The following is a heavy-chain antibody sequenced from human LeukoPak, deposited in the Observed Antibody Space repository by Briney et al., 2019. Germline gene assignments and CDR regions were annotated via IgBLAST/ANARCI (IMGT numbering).Heavy chain of an antibody. V-gene: IGHV4-34*01. D-gene: IGHD6-13*01. CDR2: INHSGST. J-gene: IGHJ4*02. Sequence: SETLSLTYAVYGGSFSGYYWSWIRQPPGKGLEWIGEINHSGSTNYNPSLKSRVTISVDTSKNQFSLKLSSVTAADTAVYYCARGSSWYLRDFDYWGQGTLVTVSS. CDR1: GGSFSGYY. CDR3: ARGSSWYLRDFDY.